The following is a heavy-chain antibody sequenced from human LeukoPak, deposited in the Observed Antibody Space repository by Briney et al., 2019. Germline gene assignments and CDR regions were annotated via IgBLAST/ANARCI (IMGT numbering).Heavy chain of an antibody. CDR3: ARVAQQQLEGAFDI. J-gene: IGHJ3*02. V-gene: IGHV3-21*01. CDR1: GFTFSSYS. CDR2: ISSSSSYI. Sequence: GGSLRLSCAASGFTFSSYSMNWVRQAPGKGLEWVSSISSSSSYIYYADSVKGRFTISRDNAKNSLYLQMNSLRAEDTAVYYCARVAQQQLEGAFDIWGQGTMVTVSS. D-gene: IGHD6-13*01.